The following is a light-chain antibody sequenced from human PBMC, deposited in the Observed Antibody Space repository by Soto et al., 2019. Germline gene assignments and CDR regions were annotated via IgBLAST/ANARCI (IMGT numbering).Light chain of an antibody. CDR2: GAS. CDR1: QDISSY. J-gene: IGKJ4*01. CDR3: QQLXTYPLI. V-gene: IGKV1-9*01. Sequence: DIQLTQSPSFLSASVGDRVTITCRASQDISSYLAWYQQKPGKAPKLLVYGASTLQIGVPSRFSGSGSGTEFTLTISSLQPEDFATYSCQQLXTYPLIFGGGTKVDIK.